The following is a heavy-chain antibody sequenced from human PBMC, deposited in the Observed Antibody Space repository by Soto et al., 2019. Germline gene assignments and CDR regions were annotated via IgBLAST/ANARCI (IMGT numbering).Heavy chain of an antibody. V-gene: IGHV1-18*04. CDR1: GYTFTSYG. J-gene: IGHJ4*02. Sequence: QVQLVQSGAEVKRPAASVKVSCKASGYTFTSYGIVWVRQAPGQGLEWMGWMSPYSGETRYAEKFQDRVTLTTDTSTKTAYMDLRNLKSDDTAVYWCARGPVAGSDFWGQGTLVTVSS. D-gene: IGHD6-19*01. CDR3: ARGPVAGSDF. CDR2: MSPYSGET.